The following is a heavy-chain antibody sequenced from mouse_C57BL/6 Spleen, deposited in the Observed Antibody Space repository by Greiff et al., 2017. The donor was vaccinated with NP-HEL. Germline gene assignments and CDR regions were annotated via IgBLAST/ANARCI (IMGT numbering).Heavy chain of an antibody. J-gene: IGHJ2*01. CDR1: GYTFTSYW. Sequence: VQLQQSGAELVKPGASVKMSCKASGYTFTSYWITWVKQRPGQGLEWIGDIYPGSGSTNYNEKFKSKATLTVDTSSSTAYMQLSSLTSEDSAVYYCARSWMVKYYFDYWGQCTTLTVSS. V-gene: IGHV1-55*01. CDR3: ARSWMVKYYFDY. D-gene: IGHD2-3*01. CDR2: IYPGSGST.